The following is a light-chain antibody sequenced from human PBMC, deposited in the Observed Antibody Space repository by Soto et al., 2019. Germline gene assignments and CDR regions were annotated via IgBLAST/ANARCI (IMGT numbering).Light chain of an antibody. Sequence: SYELTQPPSLSVSPRLTAGLTCYGDALPKKYASWHQQESGQAPVLVIYEDTKRPSGIPERFSGSSSGTMATLTISGAQVEDEGDYYCYSTDSSGNHSVFVTGTKLTVL. V-gene: IGLV3-10*01. J-gene: IGLJ1*01. CDR1: ALPKKY. CDR3: YSTDSSGNHSV. CDR2: EDT.